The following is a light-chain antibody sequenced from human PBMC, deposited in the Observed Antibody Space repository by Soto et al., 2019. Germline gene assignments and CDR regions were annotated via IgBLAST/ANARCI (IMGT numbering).Light chain of an antibody. CDR3: AAWDDSLIGVV. CDR1: SSNIGSNT. V-gene: IGLV1-44*01. J-gene: IGLJ2*01. Sequence: QSVLTQPPSASGTPGQRVTISCSGSSSNIGSNTVNWYQQLPGMAPKLLIYTNNQRPSGVPDRFSGSKSGTSASLAISGLQSEDEDDYYCAAWDDSLIGVVFGGGTKVTVL. CDR2: TNN.